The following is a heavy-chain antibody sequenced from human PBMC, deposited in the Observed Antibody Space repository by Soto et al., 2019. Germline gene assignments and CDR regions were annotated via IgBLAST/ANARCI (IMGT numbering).Heavy chain of an antibody. J-gene: IGHJ5*02. CDR1: GYTFTSYG. CDR3: TRGTLARFDP. D-gene: IGHD1-7*01. Sequence: ASVKVSCKASGYTFTSYGISWVRQAPGQGLEWVGIINPSGGSTTYAQKLQGRVTMTRDTSTSTVYMELSSLRYEDTAVYYCTRGTLARFDPWGQGTLVTVSS. V-gene: IGHV1-46*03. CDR2: INPSGGST.